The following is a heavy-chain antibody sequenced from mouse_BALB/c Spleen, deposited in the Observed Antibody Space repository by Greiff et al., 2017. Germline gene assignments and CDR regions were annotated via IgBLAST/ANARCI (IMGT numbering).Heavy chain of an antibody. J-gene: IGHJ1*01. CDR3: ARGGPLLSWYFDV. Sequence: EVMLVESGGGLVQPGGSRKLSCAASGFTFSSFGMHWVRQAPEKGLEWVAYISSGSSTIYYADTVKGRFTISRDNPKNTLFLQMTSLRSEDTAMYYCARGGPLLSWYFDVWGAGTTVTVSS. V-gene: IGHV5-17*02. CDR1: GFTFSSFG. CDR2: ISSGSSTI. D-gene: IGHD2-1*01.